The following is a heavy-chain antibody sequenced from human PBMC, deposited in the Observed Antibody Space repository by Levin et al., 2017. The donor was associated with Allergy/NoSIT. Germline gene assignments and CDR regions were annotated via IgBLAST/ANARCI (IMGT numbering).Heavy chain of an antibody. CDR2: INLSGTT. V-gene: IGHV4-34*01. D-gene: IGHD1-1*01. CDR3: ARGGEVPSQYYFDY. J-gene: IGHJ4*02. Sequence: SQTLSLTCAVNCESFSGYFWTWIRQSPGKGLEWIGQINLSGTTTYNPSFNTRVALSVDPTKKQFSLRLSALTAADTAVYFCARGGEVPSQYYFDYWGQGNLVTVSS. CDR1: CESFSGYF.